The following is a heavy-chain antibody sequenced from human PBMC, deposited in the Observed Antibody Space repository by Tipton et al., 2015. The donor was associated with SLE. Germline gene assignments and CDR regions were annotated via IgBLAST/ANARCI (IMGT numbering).Heavy chain of an antibody. V-gene: IGHV3-11*01. J-gene: IGHJ4*02. Sequence: GSLRLSCAASGFSFSDYYMSWIRQTPGKGLEWISYISGGTAIKYYADSVGGRFTISRDNGRRSVYLQMNSLRADDTAVYYCASGPGRIDSWGQGTLVTVSS. CDR2: ISGGTAIK. CDR3: ASGPGRIDS. CDR1: GFSFSDYY.